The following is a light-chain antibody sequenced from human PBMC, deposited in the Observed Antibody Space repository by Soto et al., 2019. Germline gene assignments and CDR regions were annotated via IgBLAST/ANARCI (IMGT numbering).Light chain of an antibody. CDR3: CSYASSRSLV. CDR2: EGS. CDR1: SSDVGSYNL. J-gene: IGLJ2*01. Sequence: QSALTQPASVSGSPGQSITISCTGTSSDVGSYNLVSWYQQHPDKAPKLMIYEGSKRPSGVSNRFSGSKSGNTASLTISGLQAEDEADYYCCSYASSRSLVFGGGTKLTVL. V-gene: IGLV2-23*01.